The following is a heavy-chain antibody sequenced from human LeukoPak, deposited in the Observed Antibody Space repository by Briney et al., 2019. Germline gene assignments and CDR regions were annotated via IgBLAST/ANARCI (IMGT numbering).Heavy chain of an antibody. D-gene: IGHD3-22*01. J-gene: IGHJ4*02. CDR2: INPNSGGT. CDR1: GYTFIGHY. Sequence: ASVKVSCKASGYTFIGHYLHWVRQAPGQGLEWMGRINPNSGGTNYAQKFQGRVTMTRDTSISTAFMELSRLRSDDTAVYFCATISNLFYDSSGFPDVDYWGQGTLVTVSS. CDR3: ATISNLFYDSSGFPDVDY. V-gene: IGHV1-2*06.